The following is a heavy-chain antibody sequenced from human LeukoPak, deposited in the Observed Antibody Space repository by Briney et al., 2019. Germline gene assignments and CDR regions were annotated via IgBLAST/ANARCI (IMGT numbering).Heavy chain of an antibody. V-gene: IGHV3-48*02. CDR2: ISGSSKTI. D-gene: IGHD2/OR15-2a*01. J-gene: IGHJ4*01. CDR1: EFTFSNYA. CDR3: ARDSGNYIDY. Sequence: GSLRLSCAASEFTFSNYALHWVRLAPGKGLQWVSFISGSSKTIYYGDSVKGRFTISRDNAKNSLYPQMNGLRDEDAALYFCARDSGNYIDYWGQGTQVVVSS.